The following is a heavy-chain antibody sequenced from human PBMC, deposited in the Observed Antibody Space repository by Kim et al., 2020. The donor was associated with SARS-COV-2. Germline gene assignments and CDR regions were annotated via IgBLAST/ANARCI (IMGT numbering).Heavy chain of an antibody. V-gene: IGHV3-30*04. CDR1: GFTFSSYA. CDR2: ISYDGSNK. J-gene: IGHJ4*02. D-gene: IGHD3-22*01. CDR3: ARDRAYYYDSSGYYYEGAGDY. Sequence: GGSLRLSCAASGFTFSSYAMHWVRQAPGKGLEWVAVISYDGSNKYYADSVKGRFTISRDNSKNTLYLQMNSLRAEDTAVYYCARDRAYYYDSSGYYYEGAGDYWGQGTLVTVSS.